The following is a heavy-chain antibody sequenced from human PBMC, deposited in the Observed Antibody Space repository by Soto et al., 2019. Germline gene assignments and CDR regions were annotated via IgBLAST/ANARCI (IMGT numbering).Heavy chain of an antibody. CDR2: IIPIFGTA. D-gene: IGHD3-22*01. CDR3: ARDTVPNYYDSSGYYYCMDV. CDR1: GGTFSSYA. V-gene: IGHV1-69*01. Sequence: QVQLVQSGAEVKKPGSSVKVSCKASGGTFSSYAISWVRQAPGQGLEWMGGIIPIFGTANYAQKFQGRVTITADECTSTADMELSSLRSEDTAVYYGARDTVPNYYDSSGYYYCMDVWGQGTTVTVSS. J-gene: IGHJ6*02.